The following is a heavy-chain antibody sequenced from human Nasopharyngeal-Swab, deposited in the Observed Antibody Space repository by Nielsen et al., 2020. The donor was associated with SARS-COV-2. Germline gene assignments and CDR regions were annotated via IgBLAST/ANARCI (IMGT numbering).Heavy chain of an antibody. Sequence: WVRQAPGQGLEWMGGIIPIFGTANYAQKFQGRVTITADKSTSTAYMELSSLRPEDTAVYYCARENRPYCYGSGSSYFDYWGQGTLVTVSS. CDR3: ARENRPYCYGSGSSYFDY. V-gene: IGHV1-69*06. CDR2: IIPIFGTA. J-gene: IGHJ4*02. D-gene: IGHD3-10*01.